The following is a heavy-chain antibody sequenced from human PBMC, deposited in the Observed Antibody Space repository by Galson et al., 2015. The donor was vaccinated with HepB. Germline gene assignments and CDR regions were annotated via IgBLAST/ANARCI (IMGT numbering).Heavy chain of an antibody. CDR2: ISYDGSNK. CDR1: GFTFSSYA. D-gene: IGHD6-13*01. CDR3: ARDRSWYEVGSLVY. Sequence: SLRLSCAASGFTFSSYAMHWVRQAPGKGLEWVAVISYDGSNKYYADSVKGRFTISRDNSKNTLYLQMNSLRAEDTAVYYCARDRSWYEVGSLVYWGQGTLVTVSS. J-gene: IGHJ4*02. V-gene: IGHV3-30*04.